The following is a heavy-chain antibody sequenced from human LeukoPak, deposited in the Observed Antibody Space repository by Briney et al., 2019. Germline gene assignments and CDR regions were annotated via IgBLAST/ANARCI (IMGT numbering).Heavy chain of an antibody. Sequence: GGSLRLSCAASGFTVSSNYMSWVGQAPGKGLEWASLIYSGGSTYYADSVKGRFTISRDNSKNTLYLQMNSLRAEDTAVYYCARGGGSSWYTGYYFDYWGQGTLVTVSS. CDR3: ARGGGSSWYTGYYFDY. CDR2: IYSGGST. CDR1: GFTVSSNY. V-gene: IGHV3-66*01. J-gene: IGHJ4*02. D-gene: IGHD6-13*01.